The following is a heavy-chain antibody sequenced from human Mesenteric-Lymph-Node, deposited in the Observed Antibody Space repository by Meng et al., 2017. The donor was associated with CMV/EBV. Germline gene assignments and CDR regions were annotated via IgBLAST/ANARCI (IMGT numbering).Heavy chain of an antibody. J-gene: IGHJ5*02. CDR3: ARGPYDFWSGYSPGRFDP. D-gene: IGHD3-3*01. CDR1: GFTFSSFT. CDR2: IRSTSSHT. V-gene: IGHV3-21*01. Sequence: GGSLRLSCAASGFTFSSFTMNWVRQAPGKGLEWVSSIRSTSSHTYYADSVKGRFTISRDNAKHSLYLQMNSLRAEGTAVYYCARGPYDFWSGYSPGRFDPWGQGTLVTVSS.